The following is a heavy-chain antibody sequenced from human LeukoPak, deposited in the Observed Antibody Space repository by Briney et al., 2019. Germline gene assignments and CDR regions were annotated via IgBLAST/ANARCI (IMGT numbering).Heavy chain of an antibody. Sequence: QAGGSLRLSCAASGFTFSDYWMSWVRQAPGKGLEWVANIKQDGSEKYYVDSVKGRFTISRDNSKNTLYLQMNSLRAEDTAVYYCARGSGYYGYWGQGTLVTVSS. J-gene: IGHJ4*02. D-gene: IGHD3-22*01. CDR2: IKQDGSEK. CDR1: GFTFSDYW. V-gene: IGHV3-7*03. CDR3: ARGSGYYGY.